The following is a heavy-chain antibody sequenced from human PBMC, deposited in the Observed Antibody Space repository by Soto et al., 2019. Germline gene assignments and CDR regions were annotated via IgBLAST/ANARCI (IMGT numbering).Heavy chain of an antibody. CDR2: IYYSGST. J-gene: IGHJ4*02. CDR3: ARVVPTSQGSFDY. Sequence: SETLSLTCTVSGGSISSGGYYWSWIRQHPGKGLEWIGYIYYSGSTYYNPSLKSRVTISVDTSKNQFSLKLSSVTAADTAVYYCARVVPTSQGSFDYWGQGTLVTVSS. V-gene: IGHV4-31*03. D-gene: IGHD6-6*01. CDR1: GGSISSGGYY.